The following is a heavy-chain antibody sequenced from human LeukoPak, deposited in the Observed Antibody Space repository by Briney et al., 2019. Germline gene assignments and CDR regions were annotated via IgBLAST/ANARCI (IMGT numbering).Heavy chain of an antibody. J-gene: IGHJ4*02. CDR2: ISGRDAGT. CDR1: GFTFSSYA. D-gene: IGHD2-2*02. Sequence: PGGSLRLSCAASGFTFSSYAMSWVRQAPGKGLEWVSAISGRDAGTYYADSAKGRFTISRDNSKNTLSLQMSGLRAEDTAVYYCAKGSEGSCNGARCYSLDYWGQGTLVTVSS. V-gene: IGHV3-23*01. CDR3: AKGSEGSCNGARCYSLDY.